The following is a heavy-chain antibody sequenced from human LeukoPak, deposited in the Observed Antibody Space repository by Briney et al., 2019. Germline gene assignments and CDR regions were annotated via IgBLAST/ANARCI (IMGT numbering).Heavy chain of an antibody. Sequence: GESLKISCQDSGYSFSNYCIAWVRQMPGKGLEWMGIIYPGDSDTRYSPSFHGQVTISAAKSVTTAYLQWCSLKASDTAMYYCARADVTARVTAALDSWGQGNLVTVSS. V-gene: IGHV5-51*01. CDR3: ARADVTARVTAALDS. CDR2: IYPGDSDT. CDR1: GYSFSNYC. J-gene: IGHJ4*02. D-gene: IGHD2-21*02.